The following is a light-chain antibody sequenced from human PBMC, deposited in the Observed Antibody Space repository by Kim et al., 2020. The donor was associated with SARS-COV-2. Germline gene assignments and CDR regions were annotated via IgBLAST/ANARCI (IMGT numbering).Light chain of an antibody. Sequence: SYELTQLPSVSVAPGKTARITCGGNNIGSKSVHWYQQKPGQAPVLVIYYDSDRPSGIPERFSGSNSGNTATLTISRVEAGDEADYYCQVWDSSRDRVFGGGTQLTVL. J-gene: IGLJ2*01. CDR3: QVWDSSRDRV. CDR2: YDS. V-gene: IGLV3-21*04. CDR1: NIGSKS.